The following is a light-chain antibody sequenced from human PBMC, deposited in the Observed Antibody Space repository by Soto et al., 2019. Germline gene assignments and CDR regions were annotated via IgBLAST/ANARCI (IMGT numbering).Light chain of an antibody. CDR3: QQSFSPLWT. V-gene: IGKV1-39*01. J-gene: IGKJ1*01. Sequence: DIQMTQSPSSLSASVGDRVTITCRASQSISNYLNWYQQKPGKDPKLLIYAASSMQSGVPSRFSGSGSETDFTLTISSLQPDDSATYYCQQSFSPLWTFGQGTKVEV. CDR1: QSISNY. CDR2: AAS.